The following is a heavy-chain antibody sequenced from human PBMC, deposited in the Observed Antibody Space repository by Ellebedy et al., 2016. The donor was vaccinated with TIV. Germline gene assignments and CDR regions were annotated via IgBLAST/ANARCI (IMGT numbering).Heavy chain of an antibody. CDR2: ISSNGSIT. CDR3: VKRAGATVAGRAFDI. D-gene: IGHD6-13*01. CDR1: GFTFSTYG. Sequence: GESLKISXAASGFTFSTYGMSWVRQAPGKGLEWVSAISSNGSITFYADSVKGRFAISRDNSKNTLYLQMNSLRAEDTALYYCVKRAGATVAGRAFDIWGQGTMVTVSS. V-gene: IGHV3-23*01. J-gene: IGHJ3*02.